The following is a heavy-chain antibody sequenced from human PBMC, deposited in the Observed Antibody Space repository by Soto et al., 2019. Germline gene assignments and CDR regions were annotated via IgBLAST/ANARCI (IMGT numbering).Heavy chain of an antibody. J-gene: IGHJ6*02. D-gene: IGHD2-15*01. CDR3: AHVGPAVGGRKYCSGGSCFLYYYGMDV. Sequence: SGPTLVNPTQTLTLTCTFSGFSLGTSGVGVGWIRQPPGKALEWLALIYWDDDKRYSPSLKSRLTITKDTSKNQVVLTMTNMDPVDTATYYCAHVGPAVGGRKYCSGGSCFLYYYGMDVWGQGATVTVSS. CDR1: GFSLGTSGVG. V-gene: IGHV2-5*02. CDR2: IYWDDDK.